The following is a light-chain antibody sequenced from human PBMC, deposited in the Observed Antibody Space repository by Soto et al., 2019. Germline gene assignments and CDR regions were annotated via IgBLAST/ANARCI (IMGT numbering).Light chain of an antibody. J-gene: IGKJ1*01. Sequence: IQLTQSPSFLSASVGDRVTITCRASQGIASLLAWYQQEPGKAPKVLIYAASTLEGGVPSRFSGSGSGTEFMLTISILQLEDLATYYCKQLNSNPRTFGQGTKVEIK. CDR2: AAS. V-gene: IGKV1-9*01. CDR1: QGIASL. CDR3: KQLNSNPRT.